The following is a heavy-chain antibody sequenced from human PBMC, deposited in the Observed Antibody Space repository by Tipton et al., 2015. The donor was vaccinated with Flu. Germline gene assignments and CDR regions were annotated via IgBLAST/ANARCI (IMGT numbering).Heavy chain of an antibody. CDR2: MYTSGST. Sequence: TLSLTCTVSGGSIRSGSYYWSWIRQPAGKGLEWNGRMYTSGSTNYNPPLKSRVTISVDTSKNQFSLKLSSVTAADTAVYYCARAGISSLAGAAFDIWGQGTRVTVSS. J-gene: IGHJ3*02. D-gene: IGHD3-3*02. CDR1: GGSIRSGSYY. V-gene: IGHV4-61*02. CDR3: ARAGISSLAGAAFDI.